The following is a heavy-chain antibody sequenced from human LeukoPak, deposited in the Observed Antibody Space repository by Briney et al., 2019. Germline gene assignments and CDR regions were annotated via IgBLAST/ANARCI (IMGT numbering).Heavy chain of an antibody. V-gene: IGHV4-34*01. J-gene: IGHJ5*02. CDR1: GGSFSGYY. CDR2: INHSGST. Sequence: SETLSLTCAAYGGSFSGYYWSWIRQPPGKGLEWIGEINHSGSTNYNPSLKSRVTISVDTSKNQFSLKLSSVTAADTAVYYCARVGTYYDFWSGYYAAAGWFDPWGQGTLVTVSS. CDR3: ARVGTYYDFWSGYYAAAGWFDP. D-gene: IGHD3-3*01.